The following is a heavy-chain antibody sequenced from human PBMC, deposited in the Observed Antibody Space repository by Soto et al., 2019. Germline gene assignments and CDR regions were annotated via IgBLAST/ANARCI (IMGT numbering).Heavy chain of an antibody. Sequence: GSGPTLVNPTQTLTLTCNFSGFSLSTKGVGVGWIRQPPGKALEWLGIIYWDDDKRYRPSLNNRLTITKDNSKNQVVLTMTNVDTVDTGTYFCAHLYAESGYDWRYDPWGQGTRVTVSS. V-gene: IGHV2-5*02. D-gene: IGHD5-12*01. J-gene: IGHJ5*02. CDR3: AHLYAESGYDWRYDP. CDR2: IYWDDDK. CDR1: GFSLSTKGVG.